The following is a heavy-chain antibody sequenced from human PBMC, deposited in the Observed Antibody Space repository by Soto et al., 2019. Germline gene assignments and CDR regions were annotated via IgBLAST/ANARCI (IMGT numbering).Heavy chain of an antibody. J-gene: IGHJ6*01. D-gene: IGHD2-15*01. CDR2: IDPSDSYT. CDR1: GYSFTSYW. Sequence: AESLKISCKGSGYSFTSYWLSWVRQLPGKCLEWMGRIDPSDSYTNYSPSFQGHVTISADKSISTAYLQWSSLKASDTAMYYGARQNLSDASGHHRDRHAVWGRRTTDT. V-gene: IGHV5-10-1*01. CDR3: ARQNLSDASGHHRDRHAV.